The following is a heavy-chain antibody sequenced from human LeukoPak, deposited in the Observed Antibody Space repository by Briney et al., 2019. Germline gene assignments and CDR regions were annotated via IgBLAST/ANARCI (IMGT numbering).Heavy chain of an antibody. CDR2: IYYSGTT. J-gene: IGHJ5*02. CDR3: ARGRYGTISRGWFDP. Sequence: SETLSLTCTVSGGSISSYYWSWIRQPPGKGLEWIGYIYYSGTTNYNSSLKSRVTISVDTSKKQFSLKLSSVTAADTAVYYCARGRYGTISRGWFDPWGQGTLVTVSS. CDR1: GGSISSYY. V-gene: IGHV4-59*01. D-gene: IGHD1-1*01.